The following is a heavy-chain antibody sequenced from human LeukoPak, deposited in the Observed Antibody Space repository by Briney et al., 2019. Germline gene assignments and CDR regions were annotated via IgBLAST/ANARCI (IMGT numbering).Heavy chain of an antibody. CDR2: IYHSGST. D-gene: IGHD6-19*01. CDR3: ARATPYSSGSFDY. V-gene: IGHV4-4*02. CDR1: GGSISSSNW. Sequence: SETLSLTCAVSGGSISSSNWWSWVRQPPGKGLEWIGEIYHSGSTNYNPSLKSRVTISVDKSKNQFSLKLSSVTAADTAVYYCARATPYSSGSFDYWGQGTLVTVSS. J-gene: IGHJ4*02.